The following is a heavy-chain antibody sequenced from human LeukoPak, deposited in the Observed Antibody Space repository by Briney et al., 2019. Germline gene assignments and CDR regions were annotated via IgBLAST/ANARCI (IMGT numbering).Heavy chain of an antibody. Sequence: GRSLRLSCAASGFTFSSYGMHWVRQAPGKGLEWVAFIRYDGSNKYYAGSVKGRFTISRDNSKNTLYLQMNSLRAEDTAVYYCAKLSHIVVVPAAMASWGQGTLVTVSS. J-gene: IGHJ4*02. V-gene: IGHV3-30*02. CDR2: IRYDGSNK. CDR3: AKLSHIVVVPAAMAS. D-gene: IGHD2-2*01. CDR1: GFTFSSYG.